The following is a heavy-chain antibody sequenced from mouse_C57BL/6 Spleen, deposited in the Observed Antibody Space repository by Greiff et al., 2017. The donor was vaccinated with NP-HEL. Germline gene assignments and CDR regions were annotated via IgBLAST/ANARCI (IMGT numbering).Heavy chain of an antibody. CDR3: TRQGYGIFAY. J-gene: IGHJ3*01. CDR2: IDPETGGT. CDR1: GYTFTDYE. V-gene: IGHV1-15*01. D-gene: IGHD2-1*01. Sequence: QVHVKQSGAELVRPGASVTLSCKASGYTFTDYEMHWVKQTPVHGLEWIGAIDPETGGTAYNQKFKGKAILTADKSSSTAYMELRSLTSEDSAVYYCTRQGYGIFAYWGQGTLVTVSA.